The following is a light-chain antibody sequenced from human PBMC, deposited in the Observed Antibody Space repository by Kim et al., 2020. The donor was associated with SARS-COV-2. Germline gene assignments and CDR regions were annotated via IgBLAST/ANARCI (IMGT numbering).Light chain of an antibody. V-gene: IGLV1-44*01. Sequence: PGQRVTISCSGSSSNIGSNTVNWYQQLPGTAPKLLIHSNNQRPSGVPDRFSGSKSGTSASLAISGLQSEDEADYYCAAWDDSLNVLFGGGTQLTVL. J-gene: IGLJ2*01. CDR3: AAWDDSLNVL. CDR1: SSNIGSNT. CDR2: SNN.